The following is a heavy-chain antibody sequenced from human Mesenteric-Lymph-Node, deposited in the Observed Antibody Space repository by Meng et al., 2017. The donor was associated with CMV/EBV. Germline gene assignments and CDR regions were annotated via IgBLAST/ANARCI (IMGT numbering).Heavy chain of an antibody. Sequence: TFSSYGINWGRQDPGQGLEWMGWISAYNDVTNYAQRLQGRLTMTTDTSTSTAYMELRSLRSDDTAVYYCARLNVVAVRGVITRSLDYWGQGTLVTVSS. V-gene: IGHV1-18*01. CDR3: ARLNVVAVRGVITRSLDY. J-gene: IGHJ4*02. CDR1: TFSSYG. D-gene: IGHD3-10*01. CDR2: ISAYNDVT.